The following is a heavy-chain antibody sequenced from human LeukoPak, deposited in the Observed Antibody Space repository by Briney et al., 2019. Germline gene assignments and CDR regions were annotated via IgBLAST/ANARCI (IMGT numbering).Heavy chain of an antibody. V-gene: IGHV1-69*13. Sequence: ASVKVSCKASGGIFNSKALSWVRQAPGQGLEWMGGIIPMFRTANYGQKFQGRVMITADDSTSTGYMELSSLRSEDTAVFYCAYLSASNTGAFDVWGQGTVVTVSS. J-gene: IGHJ3*01. D-gene: IGHD2-8*02. CDR1: GGIFNSKA. CDR2: IIPMFRTA. CDR3: AYLSASNTGAFDV.